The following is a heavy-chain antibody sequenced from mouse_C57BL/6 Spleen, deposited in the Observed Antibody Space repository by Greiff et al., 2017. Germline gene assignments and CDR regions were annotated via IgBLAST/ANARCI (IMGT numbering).Heavy chain of an antibody. D-gene: IGHD2-1*01. V-gene: IGHV1-9*01. CDR1: GYTFTVYW. CDR3: AREEVYGNFRFAY. Sequence: QVQLKQSGAELMKPGASVKLSCKATGYTFTVYWIEWVKQRPGHGLEWIGEILPGSGSTNYNEKFKGKATFTADTSSNTAYMQLSSLTTEDSAIYYCAREEVYGNFRFAYWGQGTLVTVSA. J-gene: IGHJ3*01. CDR2: ILPGSGST.